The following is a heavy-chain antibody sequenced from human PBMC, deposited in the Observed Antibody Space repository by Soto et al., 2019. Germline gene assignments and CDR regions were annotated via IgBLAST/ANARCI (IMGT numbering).Heavy chain of an antibody. V-gene: IGHV5-10-1*03. CDR2: IDPSDSYT. D-gene: IGHD6-6*01. J-gene: IGHJ4*02. CDR3: ARGEYSSSSSSF. CDR1: GYSFTSYW. Sequence: EVQLVQSGAEVKKPGESLRISCKGSGYSFTSYWISWVRQMPVKGLEWMGRIDPSDSYTNYSPSFQGHVTISSDKSISTADLQWSSLKASDTAMYYCARGEYSSSSSSFWGQGTLVTVSS.